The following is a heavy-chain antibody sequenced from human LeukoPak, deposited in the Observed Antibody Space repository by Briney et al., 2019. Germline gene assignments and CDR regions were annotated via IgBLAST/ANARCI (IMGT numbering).Heavy chain of an antibody. V-gene: IGHV4-34*01. J-gene: IGHJ4*02. CDR1: GGSFSGYY. CDR2: INHSGST. CDR3: ARDQYYYDSSGYLFDY. D-gene: IGHD3-22*01. Sequence: SETLSLTCAVYGGSFSGYYWSWIRQPPGKGLEWIGEINHSGSTNYNPSLKSRVTISVDTSKNQFSLKLSSVTAADTAVYYCARDQYYYDSSGYLFDYWGQGTLVTVSS.